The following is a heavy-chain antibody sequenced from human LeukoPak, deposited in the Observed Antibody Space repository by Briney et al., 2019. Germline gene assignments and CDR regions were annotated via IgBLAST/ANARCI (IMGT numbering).Heavy chain of an antibody. CDR1: GFAFGSYG. J-gene: IGHJ4*02. Sequence: GGSLRLSCAASGFAFGSYGMTWVRQAPGKGLEWVSAISGNGGRTYYADSVKGRFTISRDNSKNTLYLQMNSLKTEDTAVYYCTTEGGKSYYTPWFYDYWGQGTLVTVSS. D-gene: IGHD3-10*01. CDR3: TTEGGKSYYTPWFYDY. V-gene: IGHV3-23*01. CDR2: ISGNGGRT.